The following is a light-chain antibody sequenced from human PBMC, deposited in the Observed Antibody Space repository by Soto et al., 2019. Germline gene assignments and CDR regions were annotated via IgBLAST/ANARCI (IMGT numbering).Light chain of an antibody. J-gene: IGKJ1*01. V-gene: IGKV1-5*01. Sequence: IHLTKSPSTMSASVGDSLTITCRASQSVSAWLAWYQQKPGKAPKFLMYDVSTLESGVPLRFSGSGSGTDFTLTISSLESDDFATYYCQQYHRYSTFGQGTKVDIK. CDR2: DVS. CDR1: QSVSAW. CDR3: QQYHRYST.